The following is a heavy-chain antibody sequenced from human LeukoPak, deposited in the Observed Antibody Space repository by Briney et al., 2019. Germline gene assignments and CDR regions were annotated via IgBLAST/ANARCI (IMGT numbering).Heavy chain of an antibody. D-gene: IGHD4-17*01. CDR3: VRHSAMTTVTTGFWNFDY. CDR2: IDPSDSYT. J-gene: IGHJ4*02. CDR1: GYSFTSYW. Sequence: GESLKISCKGSGYSFTSYWISWVRQMPGKGLEWMGRIDPSDSYTNYSPSFQGHVTISADKSISTAYLQWSSLKASDTAMYYCVRHSAMTTVTTGFWNFDYWGQGTLVTVSS. V-gene: IGHV5-10-1*01.